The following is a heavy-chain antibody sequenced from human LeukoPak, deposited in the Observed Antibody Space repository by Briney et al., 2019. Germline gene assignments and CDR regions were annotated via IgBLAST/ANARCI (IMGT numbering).Heavy chain of an antibody. CDR2: IYSGGST. D-gene: IGHD3-22*01. V-gene: IGHV3-66*01. Sequence: GGSLRLSCAASGFTVSSNYMSWVRQAPGKGLEWVSVIYSGGSTYYADSVKGRFTISRDNSKNTLYLQMNSLRAEDTAVYYCAREDYYDSSGYLYWGQGTLVTVSS. J-gene: IGHJ4*02. CDR1: GFTVSSNY. CDR3: AREDYYDSSGYLY.